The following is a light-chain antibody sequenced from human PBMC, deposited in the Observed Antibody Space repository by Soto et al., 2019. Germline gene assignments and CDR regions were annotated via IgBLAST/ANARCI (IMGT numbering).Light chain of an antibody. CDR2: DVS. CDR3: QVWDTTSDHPVI. J-gene: IGLJ2*01. Sequence: SYELTQPPSVSVAPGQTARIPCGGNNIGSRSVHWYQQKPGQAPVLVVYDVSDRPSGIPERFSGSNSGNTATLTISRVEAGDEADDYCQVWDTTSDHPVIFGGGTKVTVL. V-gene: IGLV3-21*02. CDR1: NIGSRS.